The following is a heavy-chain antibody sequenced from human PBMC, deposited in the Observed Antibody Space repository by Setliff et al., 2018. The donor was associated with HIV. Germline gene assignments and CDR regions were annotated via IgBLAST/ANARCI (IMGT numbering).Heavy chain of an antibody. V-gene: IGHV1-69*13. Sequence: SVKVSCKASGSTFSTYAISWVRQAPGQGLEWMGDLIPIVGTANYAQKFQGRVTITADEITSTAYMELSSLRSEDAAVYYCARGGPNFYYYYYMDVWGKGTTVTVSS. J-gene: IGHJ6*03. CDR2: LIPIVGTA. D-gene: IGHD1-1*01. CDR1: GSTFSTYA. CDR3: ARGGPNFYYYYYMDV.